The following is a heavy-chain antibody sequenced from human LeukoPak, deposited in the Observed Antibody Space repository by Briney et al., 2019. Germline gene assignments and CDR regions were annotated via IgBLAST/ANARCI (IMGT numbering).Heavy chain of an antibody. V-gene: IGHV1-2*02. CDR2: INPNSGDT. CDR3: ARTWVVPAASLDY. J-gene: IGHJ4*02. D-gene: IGHD2-2*01. Sequence: GASVKVSCKASGYTFTGYYMHWVRQAPGQGLEWMGWINPNSGDTNYAQKFQGRVTMTRDTSISTAYMELSRLRSDDTAVYYCARTWVVPAASLDYWGQGTLVTVSS. CDR1: GYTFTGYY.